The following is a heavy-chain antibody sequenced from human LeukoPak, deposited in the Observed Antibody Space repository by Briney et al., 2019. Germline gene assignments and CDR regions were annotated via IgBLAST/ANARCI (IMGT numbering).Heavy chain of an antibody. Sequence: GGSLRLSCAASGFTFSSYSMNWVRQVPGKGLEWVSYISSSSSSTMYYADSVKGRCTISRDNAKNSLSLQMYSLRAEDTAVYYCARLQGSGSFSSFDYWGQGTLVTVSS. D-gene: IGHD3-10*01. J-gene: IGHJ4*02. CDR3: ARLQGSGSFSSFDY. V-gene: IGHV3-48*01. CDR2: ISSSSSSTM. CDR1: GFTFSSYS.